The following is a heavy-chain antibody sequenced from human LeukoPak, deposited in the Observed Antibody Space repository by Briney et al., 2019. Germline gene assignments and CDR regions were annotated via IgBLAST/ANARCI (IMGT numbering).Heavy chain of an antibody. J-gene: IGHJ4*02. CDR1: GFTFSSYA. CDR3: AKGSYYDSSGSFYFDY. V-gene: IGHV3-23*01. Sequence: GGSLRLSCAASGFTFSSYAMSWVRQAPGKGLEWVSGISGSGDNTYYADSVKGRFTISRDNSKNTLYVQVNSLGTEDTAAYHCAKGSYYDSSGSFYFDYWGQGTLVTVSS. CDR2: ISGSGDNT. D-gene: IGHD3-22*01.